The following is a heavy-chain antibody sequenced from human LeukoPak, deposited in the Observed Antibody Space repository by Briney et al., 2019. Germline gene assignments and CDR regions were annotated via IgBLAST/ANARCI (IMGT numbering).Heavy chain of an antibody. CDR3: ARRPFYYDTSGYDY. D-gene: IGHD3-22*01. Sequence: GESLKISCKGSGYSFTNYWIGWVRQMPGKGLEWMGVISPGDSDTRYSPSFQGQVTISADKSTSTAYLQWSSLEASDTAMYYCARRPFYYDTSGYDYWGQGTLVTVSS. CDR2: ISPGDSDT. J-gene: IGHJ4*02. CDR1: GYSFTNYW. V-gene: IGHV5-51*01.